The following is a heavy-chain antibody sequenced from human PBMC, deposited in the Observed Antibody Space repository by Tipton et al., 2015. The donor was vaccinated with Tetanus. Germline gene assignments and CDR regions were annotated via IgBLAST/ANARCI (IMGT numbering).Heavy chain of an antibody. CDR3: AREALPYGDHLQGALEY. J-gene: IGHJ4*02. Sequence: SLRLSCAASGFTFENHAMHWVRQVPGKGLEWVSGISWNGGSEGYADSVKGRFIISRDSAQSSLFLQMNSLRPADTALYYCAREALPYGDHLQGALEYWGQGVMVNVSS. CDR2: ISWNGGSE. D-gene: IGHD4-17*01. CDR1: GFTFENHA. V-gene: IGHV3-9*01.